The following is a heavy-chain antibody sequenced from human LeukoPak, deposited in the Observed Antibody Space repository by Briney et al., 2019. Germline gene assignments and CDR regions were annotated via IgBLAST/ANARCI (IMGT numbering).Heavy chain of an antibody. CDR2: TYPGDSDT. CDR3: ARLEERWLQPHY. D-gene: IGHD5-24*01. Sequence: RGNSLIISCMGSGYSFTSYWIGWVRQMAGKGLEWMEITYPGDSDTRSSPSCQGQVTISADKSISTAYLQWSCLRASDTAMYYCARLEERWLQPHYWGRGTLVTVSS. J-gene: IGHJ4*02. CDR1: GYSFTSYW. V-gene: IGHV5-51*01.